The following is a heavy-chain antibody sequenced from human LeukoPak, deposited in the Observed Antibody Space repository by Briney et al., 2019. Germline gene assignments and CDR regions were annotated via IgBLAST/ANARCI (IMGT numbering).Heavy chain of an antibody. D-gene: IGHD3-22*01. J-gene: IGHJ4*02. V-gene: IGHV3-21*06. Sequence: GGSLRLSCAASAFTFNIYAMHWVRQAPGKGLEWVSSISNTGNHIYYADSVKGRFTISRDNAKNSLYLQMNSLRGEDTAVYYCARDRAFYDSSAYYGHFDYWGQGALVTVSS. CDR3: ARDRAFYDSSAYYGHFDY. CDR1: AFTFNIYA. CDR2: ISNTGNHI.